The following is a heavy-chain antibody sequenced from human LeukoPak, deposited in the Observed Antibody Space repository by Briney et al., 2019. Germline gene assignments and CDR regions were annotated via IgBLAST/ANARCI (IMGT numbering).Heavy chain of an antibody. CDR2: ISSSGSTI. CDR1: GFTFSSYE. J-gene: IGHJ4*02. Sequence: GGSLRLSCAASGFTFSSYEMNWVRQAPGKGLEWVSYISSSGSTIYYADSVKGRFTISRDNAKNSLYLQMNSLRAEDTAVYHCARLPEGGATQLWLKANVPATAIRDYWGQGTPVTVSS. D-gene: IGHD5-18*01. V-gene: IGHV3-48*03. CDR3: ARLPEGGATQLWLKANVPATAIRDY.